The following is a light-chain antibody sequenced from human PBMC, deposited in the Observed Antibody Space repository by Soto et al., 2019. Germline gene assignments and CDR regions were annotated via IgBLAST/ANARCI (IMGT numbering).Light chain of an antibody. CDR1: QSVSSN. CDR3: QQYGSSLWT. V-gene: IGKV3-20*01. Sequence: IVMTQSPSTLSLVPGERAPLSRRASQSVSSNLAWYQQKPGQAPRLLIYGASTRATGIPARFSGSGSGTDFTLTISRLEPEDFAVYYCQQYGSSLWTFGQGTKVDI. J-gene: IGKJ1*01. CDR2: GAS.